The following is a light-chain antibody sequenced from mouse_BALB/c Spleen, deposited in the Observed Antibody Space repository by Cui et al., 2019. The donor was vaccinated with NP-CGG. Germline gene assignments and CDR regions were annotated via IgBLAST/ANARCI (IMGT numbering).Light chain of an antibody. Sequence: QAVVTPESALTTSPGETVTLTCRSSTGAVTTNNYANWVQEKPDHLFTGLIGGTNNRAPGVPARFSGSLIGDKAALTITGAQTEDEAKYFCALWYSNHWVFGGGTKLTVL. V-gene: IGLV1*01. CDR3: ALWYSNHWV. CDR2: GTN. J-gene: IGLJ1*01. CDR1: TGAVTTNNY.